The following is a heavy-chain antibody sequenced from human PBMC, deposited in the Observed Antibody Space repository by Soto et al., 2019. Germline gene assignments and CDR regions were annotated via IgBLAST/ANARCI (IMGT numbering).Heavy chain of an antibody. CDR1: GASLTFGGYS. D-gene: IGHD1-26*01. V-gene: IGHV4-30-2*01. CDR2: INHLETT. J-gene: IGHJ4*02. CDR3: ARGGGSRSCDY. Sequence: SEPLSLTCTVSGASLTFGGYSWSWIRQTPGKGLEWIGYINHLETTFYNPSFESRLTLSIDRAKNQFSLKLHSMSAADRAVEFCARGGGSRSCDYWGQGIRGTVSS.